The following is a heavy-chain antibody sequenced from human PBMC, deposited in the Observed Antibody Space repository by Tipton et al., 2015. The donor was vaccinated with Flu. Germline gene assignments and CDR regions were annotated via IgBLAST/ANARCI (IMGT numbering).Heavy chain of an antibody. CDR3: TLYSTSWDWSDP. D-gene: IGHD2/OR15-2a*01. CDR1: GGSISSSNYF. CDR2: LYHSGSS. V-gene: IGHV4-39*07. Sequence: TLSLTCSVSGGSISSSNYFWVWVRQPPGKGLEWIGGLYHSGSSQFNPSLKSRLTLSVDTSKNQFSLKLSSVTAADTAIHYCTLYSTSWDWSDPWGQGTLVTVTS. J-gene: IGHJ5*02.